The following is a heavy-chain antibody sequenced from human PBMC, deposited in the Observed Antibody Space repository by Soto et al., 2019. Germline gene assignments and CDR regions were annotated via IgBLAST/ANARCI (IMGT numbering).Heavy chain of an antibody. CDR1: GYTFTSYG. CDR3: ARGRMALVTKKMLC. Sequence: ASVKVSCKASGYTFTSYGISWVRQAPGQGLEWMGWISAYNGNTNYAQKLQGRVTITRDTSASTAYMELSSLRSEDTAVYYCARGRMALVTKKMLCWGQGSLVTVSS. J-gene: IGHJ1*01. CDR2: ISAYNGNT. D-gene: IGHD2-21*02. V-gene: IGHV1-18*01.